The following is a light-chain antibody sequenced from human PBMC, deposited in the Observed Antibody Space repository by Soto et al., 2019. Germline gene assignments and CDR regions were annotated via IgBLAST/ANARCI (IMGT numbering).Light chain of an antibody. J-gene: IGLJ1*01. CDR1: TSDIGGYDY. CDR2: EVN. V-gene: IGLV2-8*01. Sequence: QSVLTQPPSASGSPGQSVAISCTGTTSDIGGYDYVSWYQQHPGKAPKLMIYEVNKRPSGVPVRFSGSKSGNTASLTVSGLQAEDEADYYCSSHGGNSPYVFGTGTQLTVL. CDR3: SSHGGNSPYV.